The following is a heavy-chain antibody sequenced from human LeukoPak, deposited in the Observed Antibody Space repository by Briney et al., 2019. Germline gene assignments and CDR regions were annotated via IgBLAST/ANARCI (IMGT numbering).Heavy chain of an antibody. V-gene: IGHV4-4*07. J-gene: IGHJ4*02. Sequence: NPSETLSLTCSVSGGSISSYYWSWIRQPAGKGLEWIGRIYTSGSTNYNPSLKSRVTMSVDTSKNQFSLKLSSVTAADTAVYYCARDLEHSSSFPLDYWGQGTLVTVSS. D-gene: IGHD6-6*01. CDR1: GGSISSYY. CDR3: ARDLEHSSSFPLDY. CDR2: IYTSGST.